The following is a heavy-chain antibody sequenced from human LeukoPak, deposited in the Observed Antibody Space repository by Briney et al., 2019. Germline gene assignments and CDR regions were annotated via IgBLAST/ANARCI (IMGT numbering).Heavy chain of an antibody. J-gene: IGHJ4*02. CDR3: ARSSTYYYDSSGYFDY. D-gene: IGHD3-22*01. CDR1: GGSVSSGSYY. V-gene: IGHV4-61*01. Sequence: SETLSLTCTVSGGSVSSGSYYWSWIRQPPGKGLEWIGYIYYSGSTNYNPSLKSRVTISVGTSKNQFSLKLSSVTAADTAVYYCARSSTYYYDSSGYFDYWGQGTLVTVSS. CDR2: IYYSGST.